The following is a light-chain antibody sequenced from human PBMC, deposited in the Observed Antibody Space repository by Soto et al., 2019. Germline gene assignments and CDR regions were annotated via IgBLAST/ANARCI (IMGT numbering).Light chain of an antibody. V-gene: IGKV2-30*02. CDR1: QSLVHSDGDTY. CDR3: MQDTHCPRM. Sequence: DVVMTQSPLSLPVTLGQPASISCRSSQSLVHSDGDTYLNWIQQRPGQSPRRLIYGVSKRDSGVPDRFSGSGSGTDFTLTISRVEAEDVATYYFMQDTHCPRMFGPGTKVEI. CDR2: GVS. J-gene: IGKJ1*01.